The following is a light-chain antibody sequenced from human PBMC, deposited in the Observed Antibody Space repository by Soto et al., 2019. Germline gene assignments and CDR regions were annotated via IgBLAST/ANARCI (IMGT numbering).Light chain of an antibody. J-gene: IGLJ1*01. V-gene: IGLV2-8*01. CDR2: EVS. Sequence: QSVLTQPPSASGSPGQSVTISCTGTSSDVGGYNYVSWYQQHPGKAPKVIIYEVSKRPSGVPDRFSGSKSGSTASLPVYGLQAEDEADYYCSSYAVTNIFVLGIGTTVTVL. CDR3: SSYAVTNIFV. CDR1: SSDVGGYNY.